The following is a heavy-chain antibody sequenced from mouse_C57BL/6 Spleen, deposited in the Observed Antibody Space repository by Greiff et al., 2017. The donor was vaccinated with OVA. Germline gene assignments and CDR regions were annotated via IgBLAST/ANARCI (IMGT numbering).Heavy chain of an antibody. D-gene: IGHD2-1*01. J-gene: IGHJ4*01. Sequence: EVKVEESGGGLVQPGGSMKLSCVASGFTFSNYWMNWVRQSPEKGLEWVAQIRLKSDNYATHYAESVKGRFTISRDDSKSSVYLQMNNLRAEDTGIYYCTGGGVTTLYHYAMDYWGQGTSVTVSS. V-gene: IGHV6-3*01. CDR3: TGGGVTTLYHYAMDY. CDR2: IRLKSDNYAT. CDR1: GFTFSNYW.